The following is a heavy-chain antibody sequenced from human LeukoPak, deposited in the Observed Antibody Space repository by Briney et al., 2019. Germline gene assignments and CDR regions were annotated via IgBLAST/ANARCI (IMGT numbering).Heavy chain of an antibody. CDR1: GYSFSSYW. D-gene: IGHD5-18*01. CDR3: GRQGYSYGLDY. V-gene: IGHV5-51*01. CDR2: IFPDDSDI. J-gene: IGHJ4*02. Sequence: GESLKISCTVSGYSFSSYWIVWVRQMPGKGLECVGIIFPDDSDIRYSPSFQGQVTISADKSTSTAYLQWSSLRASDTAMYFCGRQGYSYGLDYWGQGTLVTVSS.